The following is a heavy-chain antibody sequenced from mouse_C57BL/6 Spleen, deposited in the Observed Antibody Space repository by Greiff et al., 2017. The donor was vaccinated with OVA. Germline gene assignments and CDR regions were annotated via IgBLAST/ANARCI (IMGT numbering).Heavy chain of an antibody. CDR3: ARGVTTVVEH. D-gene: IGHD1-1*01. Sequence: LVESGAELARPGASVKLSCKASGYTFTSYGISWVKQRTGQGLEWIGEIYPRSGNTYYNEKFKGKATLTADKSSSTAYMELRSLTSEDSAVYFCARGVTTVVEHWGQGTSVTVSS. V-gene: IGHV1-81*01. CDR2: IYPRSGNT. J-gene: IGHJ4*01. CDR1: GYTFTSYG.